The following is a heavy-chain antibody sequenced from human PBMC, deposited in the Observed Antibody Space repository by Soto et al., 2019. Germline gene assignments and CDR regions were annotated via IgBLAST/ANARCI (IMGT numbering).Heavy chain of an antibody. CDR3: ARGGTVVTPSYYSGMDV. J-gene: IGHJ6*01. CDR2: IRAYNGNT. V-gene: IGHV1-18*01. Sequence: QVQLVQSGAEVKKPGASVKVSCKASGYTFTSYGISWVRQAPGQGLEWMGWIRAYNGNTNYAQKLQGRVTMTTDTSPSTAYMELGRLRSDDTDVYYCARGGTVVTPSYYSGMDVWGQGNTVHGSS. D-gene: IGHD2-15*01. CDR1: GYTFTSYG.